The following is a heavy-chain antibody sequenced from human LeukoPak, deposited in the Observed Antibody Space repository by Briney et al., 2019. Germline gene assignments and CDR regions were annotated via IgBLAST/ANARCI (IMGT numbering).Heavy chain of an antibody. J-gene: IGHJ4*02. CDR3: ATRYSSSSIHPVRFDY. V-gene: IGHV4-31*03. CDR1: GGSISSGGYY. D-gene: IGHD6-6*01. CDR2: IYYSGST. Sequence: SQTLSLTCTVSGGSISSGGYYWSWIRQHPGKGLERIGYIYYSGSTYYNPSLKSRVTISVDTSKNQFSLKLSSVTAADTAVYYCATRYSSSSIHPVRFDYWGQGTLVTVSS.